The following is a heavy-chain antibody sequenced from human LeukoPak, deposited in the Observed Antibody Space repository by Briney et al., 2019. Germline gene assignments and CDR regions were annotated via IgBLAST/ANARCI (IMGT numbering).Heavy chain of an antibody. Sequence: ASVKVSCKASGYTFTGYYMHWVRQAPGQGLEWMGWINPNSGGTNYAQKFQGRVTMTRDTSISIAYMELSRLRSDDTAVYYCARSNLFGSSLTRYYFDYWGQGTLVTVSS. CDR1: GYTFTGYY. CDR3: ARSNLFGSSLTRYYFDY. CDR2: INPNSGGT. D-gene: IGHD3-9*01. V-gene: IGHV1-2*02. J-gene: IGHJ4*02.